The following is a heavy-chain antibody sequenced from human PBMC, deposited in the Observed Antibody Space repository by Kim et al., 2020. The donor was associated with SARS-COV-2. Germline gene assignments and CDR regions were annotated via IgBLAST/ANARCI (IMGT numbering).Heavy chain of an antibody. Sequence: ASVKVSCKASGYTFTSYAMHWVRQAPGQRLEWMGWINAGNGNTKYSQKFQGRVTITRDTSASTAYMELSSLRSEDTAVYYCARAKTTYDTTAFDYWGQGTLVTVSS. J-gene: IGHJ4*02. CDR2: INAGNGNT. V-gene: IGHV1-3*01. CDR1: GYTFTSYA. CDR3: ARAKTTYDTTAFDY. D-gene: IGHD3-22*01.